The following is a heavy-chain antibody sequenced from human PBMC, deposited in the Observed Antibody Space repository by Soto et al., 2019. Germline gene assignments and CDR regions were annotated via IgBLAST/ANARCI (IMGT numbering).Heavy chain of an antibody. CDR2: ISPDGTIP. CDR3: ARFRGDSFDI. Sequence: EVQLVESGGGLVQPGGSLRLSCAVSGFTFSNYWMHWVRQAPGKGLVWVSTISPDGTIPDYTDSVKGRLAISRDNAKSTLFLQIKSLRPEDTAVYYCARFRGDSFDIWGQGTMVTVSS. V-gene: IGHV3-74*01. J-gene: IGHJ3*02. CDR1: GFTFSNYW. D-gene: IGHD3-10*01.